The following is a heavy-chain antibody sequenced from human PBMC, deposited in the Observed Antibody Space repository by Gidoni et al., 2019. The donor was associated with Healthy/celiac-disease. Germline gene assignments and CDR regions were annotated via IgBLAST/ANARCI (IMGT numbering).Heavy chain of an antibody. J-gene: IGHJ6*02. V-gene: IGHV3-9*01. CDR3: AKEGGYSSSWYAYYYGIDV. Sequence: EVQLVESGGGLVQPGRSLRLSCAASGFTFDDYAMHWVRQAPGKGLGWVSGISWNSGSIGYADSVKGRFTISRDNAKNSLYLKMNSLRAEDTALYYCAKEGGYSSSWYAYYYGIDVWGQGTTVTVSS. CDR2: ISWNSGSI. CDR1: GFTFDDYA. D-gene: IGHD6-13*01.